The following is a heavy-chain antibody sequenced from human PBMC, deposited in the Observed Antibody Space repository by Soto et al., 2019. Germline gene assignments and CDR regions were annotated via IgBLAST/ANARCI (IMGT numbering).Heavy chain of an antibody. CDR3: ASDHYVYDILTGYWYFYGMDV. CDR2: IYYSGST. CDR1: AGSTSSVANY. D-gene: IGHD3-9*01. J-gene: IGHJ6*02. Sequence: QTIPLPCTVSAGSTSSVANYWRWLRLPQEKRLEWVGYIYYSGSTYYNPSLQSRVNISVATSKKQFSLKMSFVIDAYQALYSFASDHYVYDILTGYWYFYGMDVWVQGTMVT. V-gene: IGHV4-30-4*01.